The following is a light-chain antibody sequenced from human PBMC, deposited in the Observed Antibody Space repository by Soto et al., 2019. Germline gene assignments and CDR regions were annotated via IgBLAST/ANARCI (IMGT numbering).Light chain of an antibody. V-gene: IGKV3-20*01. J-gene: IGKJ4*01. CDR1: QSVSSSY. CDR2: GAS. Sequence: VLSTPPGTPPFSSGEKATLSCSASQSVSSSYLAWYQQKPGQAPRLLIYGASNRATGIPDRFSGSGSGTDFTLTISRLEPEDFAVYYCQQYDNSPLTFGGGTKVDIK. CDR3: QQYDNSPLT.